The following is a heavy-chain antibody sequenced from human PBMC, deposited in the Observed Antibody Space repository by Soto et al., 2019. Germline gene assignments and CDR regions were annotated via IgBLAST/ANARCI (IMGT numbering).Heavy chain of an antibody. CDR2: IIPIFGTA. V-gene: IGHV1-69*13. Sequence: GASVKVSCKASGGTFSSYAMSWVRQAPGQGLEWMGGIIPIFGTANYAQKFQGRVTITADESTSTAYMELSSLRSEDTAVYYCASSNYGDYVEARGYYYYGMDVWSQGTTVTVSS. CDR1: GGTFSSYA. D-gene: IGHD4-17*01. CDR3: ASSNYGDYVEARGYYYYGMDV. J-gene: IGHJ6*02.